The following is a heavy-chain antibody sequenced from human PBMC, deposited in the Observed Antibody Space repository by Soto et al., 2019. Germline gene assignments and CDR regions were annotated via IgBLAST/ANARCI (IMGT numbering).Heavy chain of an antibody. V-gene: IGHV4-61*01. J-gene: IGHJ6*02. CDR3: ARGHGSGWNYYFGMDV. CDR1: GGSVSSGSYY. Sequence: SETLSLTCTVSGGSVSSGSYYWSWIRQPPGKGLEWIGYIYYSGSTNYNPSLKSRVTISVDTSKNQFSLNLSFVTAADTAVYYCARGHGSGWNYYFGMDVWGQGTTVTVSS. D-gene: IGHD6-19*01. CDR2: IYYSGST.